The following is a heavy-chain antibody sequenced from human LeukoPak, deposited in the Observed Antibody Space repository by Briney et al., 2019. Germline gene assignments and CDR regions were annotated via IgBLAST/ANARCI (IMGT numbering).Heavy chain of an antibody. CDR3: GTLSAEPQQLAYYYYGMDV. V-gene: IGHV3-48*03. CDR2: ISSSGSTI. Sequence: GGSPRLSCAASGFTFSSCEMNWVRQAPGKGLEWVSYISSSGSTIYYADSVKGRFTISRDNAKNSLYLQMNSLRAEDTAVYYCGTLSAEPQQLAYYYYGMDVWGQGTTVTVSS. CDR1: GFTFSSCE. J-gene: IGHJ6*02. D-gene: IGHD6-13*01.